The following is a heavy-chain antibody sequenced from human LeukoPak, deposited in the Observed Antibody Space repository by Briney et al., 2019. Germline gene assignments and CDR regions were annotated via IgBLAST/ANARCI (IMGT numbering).Heavy chain of an antibody. CDR2: ISSSSTYI. V-gene: IGHV3-21*01. CDR1: GFSFSTYY. Sequence: AGSLSLSCAVSGFSFSTYYVNWVRQAPGKGLEWVSCISSSSTYIYYADSVRGRFAISRDNAKNSLYLQMNSLRAEDTAVYYCARENHGSFDYWGQGSLVTVSS. CDR3: ARENHGSFDY. D-gene: IGHD1-14*01. J-gene: IGHJ4*02.